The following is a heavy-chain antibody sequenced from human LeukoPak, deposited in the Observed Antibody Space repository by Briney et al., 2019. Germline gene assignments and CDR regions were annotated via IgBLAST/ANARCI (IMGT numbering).Heavy chain of an antibody. J-gene: IGHJ1*01. V-gene: IGHV3-23*01. D-gene: IGHD1-26*01. CDR2: ISGGGGST. CDR3: AKGYGSYSKTPEYFQH. Sequence: PGGSLRLSCAAFGFTFSSYAMSWVRQAPGKGLEWVSAISGGGGSTYYADSVKGRFTISRDNSKNTLYLQMNSLRAEDTAVYYCAKGYGSYSKTPEYFQHWGQGTLVTVSS. CDR1: GFTFSSYA.